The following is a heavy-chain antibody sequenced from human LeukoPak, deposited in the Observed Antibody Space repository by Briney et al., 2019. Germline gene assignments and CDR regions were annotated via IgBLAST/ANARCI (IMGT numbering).Heavy chain of an antibody. Sequence: GGSLRLSCAASGFNFDDYVMHWVRQAPGKGLEWVSGISWNSGSIGYADSVKGRFTTSRDNAKNSLYLQMNSLRAEDTAVYYCAKDFTIFDYWGQGTLVTVSS. CDR1: GFNFDDYV. CDR2: ISWNSGSI. D-gene: IGHD3-3*01. CDR3: AKDFTIFDY. V-gene: IGHV3-9*01. J-gene: IGHJ4*02.